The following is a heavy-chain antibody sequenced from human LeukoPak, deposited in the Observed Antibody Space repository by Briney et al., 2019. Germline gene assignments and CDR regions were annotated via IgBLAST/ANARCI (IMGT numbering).Heavy chain of an antibody. J-gene: IGHJ3*02. CDR2: ISYDGSNK. D-gene: IGHD5-18*01. Sequence: GGSLRLSCAASGFTFSSYGMHWVRQAPGKGLEWVAVISYDGSNKYYADSVKGRFTISRDNSKNTLHLQMNSLRAEDTAVYYCAKLIQDDAFDIWGQGTMVTVSS. CDR1: GFTFSSYG. CDR3: AKLIQDDAFDI. V-gene: IGHV3-30*18.